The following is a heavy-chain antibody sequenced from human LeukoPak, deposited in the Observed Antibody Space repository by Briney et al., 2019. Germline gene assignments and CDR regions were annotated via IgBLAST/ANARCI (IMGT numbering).Heavy chain of an antibody. CDR2: IYWDDDK. Sequence: SGPTLVIPTQTLTLTCTFSGFSLTTTGVGVGWIRQPPGKALEWLALIYWDDDKHYSPSLKCRLTITKDTSKNQVVLTMTNVDPVDTATYYCAHRRPVTTFDYWGQGSIVTLFS. CDR1: GFSLTTTGVG. J-gene: IGHJ4*02. CDR3: AHRRPVTTFDY. V-gene: IGHV2-5*02. D-gene: IGHD4-11*01.